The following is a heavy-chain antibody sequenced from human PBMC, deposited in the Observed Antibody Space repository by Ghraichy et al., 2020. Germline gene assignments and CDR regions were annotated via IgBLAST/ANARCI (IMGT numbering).Heavy chain of an antibody. J-gene: IGHJ4*02. CDR1: GFTFSSYS. CDR2: ISSRSDYI. D-gene: IGHD4-11*01. Sequence: VGSLRLSCAASGFTFSSYSMNWVRQAPGKGLEWVSSISSRSDYIYYADSLKGRFTVSRDNADNSLFLQMNSLRAEDTAVYYCATTADYLYFDYWGQGTLVTVSS. CDR3: ATTADYLYFDY. V-gene: IGHV3-21*01.